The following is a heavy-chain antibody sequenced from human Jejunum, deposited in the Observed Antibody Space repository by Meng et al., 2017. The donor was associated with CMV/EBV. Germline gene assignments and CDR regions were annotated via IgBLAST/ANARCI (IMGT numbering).Heavy chain of an antibody. CDR1: EDYG. V-gene: IGHV3-20*03. Sequence: EDYGMSWVRQVPGKGLEWVSGINKKGGSTGYADSVEGRFTISRDNAKNSLYLQMNSLRAEDTALYYCARHYYASGSYPTSGMDVWGQGTTVTVSS. CDR3: ARHYYASGSYPTSGMDV. CDR2: INKKGGST. J-gene: IGHJ6*02. D-gene: IGHD3-10*01.